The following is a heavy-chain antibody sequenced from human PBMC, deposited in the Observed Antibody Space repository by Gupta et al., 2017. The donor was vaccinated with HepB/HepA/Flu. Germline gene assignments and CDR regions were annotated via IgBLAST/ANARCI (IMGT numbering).Heavy chain of an antibody. CDR2: ITGRGASA. CDR1: GSTFSDYG. V-gene: IGHV3-23*01. Sequence: EVQLLESGGGLAQPGGSLRLSCAASGSTFSDYGMSWVRQSPGKGLEWVSTITGRGASASYADSVKGRFTISRDNSKDTLYLQLNSLRAEDTALYYCVKGFWGCSSASCHNAPGPFARWGRGTLVTVSS. CDR3: VKGFWGCSSASCHNAPGPFAR. D-gene: IGHD2-2*02. J-gene: IGHJ2*01.